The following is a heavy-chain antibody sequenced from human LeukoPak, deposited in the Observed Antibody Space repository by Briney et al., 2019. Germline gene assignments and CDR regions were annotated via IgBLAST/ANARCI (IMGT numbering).Heavy chain of an antibody. CDR1: GFTFSSYE. V-gene: IGHV3-48*03. CDR3: ARDGYCSGGSCYSGY. CDR2: ISSSGSTI. J-gene: IGHJ4*02. Sequence: PGGSLRLSCAASGFTFSSYEMNWVRQAPGKGLEWVSYISSSGSTIYYADSVKGRFTISRDNAKNSLYLQMNSLRAEDTAVYYCARDGYCSGGSCYSGYWGQGTLVTVSS. D-gene: IGHD2-15*01.